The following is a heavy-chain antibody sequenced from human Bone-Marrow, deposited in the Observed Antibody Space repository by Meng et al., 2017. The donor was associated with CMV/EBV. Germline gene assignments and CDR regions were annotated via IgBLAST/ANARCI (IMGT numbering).Heavy chain of an antibody. Sequence: ASVKVSCKASGYTFTGYYMHWVRQAPGQGLEWMGWINPNSGGTNYAQKFQGRVTMTRDTSTSIAYMELSRLRSDDTAVYYCARDGGGSGWYYYGMDVWGQGTTVTVSS. CDR2: INPNSGGT. D-gene: IGHD6-19*01. J-gene: IGHJ6*02. V-gene: IGHV1-2*02. CDR1: GYTFTGYY. CDR3: ARDGGGSGWYYYGMDV.